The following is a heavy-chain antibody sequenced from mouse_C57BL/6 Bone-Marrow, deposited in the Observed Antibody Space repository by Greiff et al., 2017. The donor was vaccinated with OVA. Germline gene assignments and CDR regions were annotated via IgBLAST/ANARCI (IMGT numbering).Heavy chain of an antibody. CDR3: AIERYYGYDGWYFDV. CDR1: GYTFTSYW. V-gene: IGHV1-74*01. J-gene: IGHJ1*03. CDR2: IHPSDSDT. Sequence: QVQLQQPGAELVKPGASVKVSCKASGYTFTSYWMHWVKQRPGQGLEWIGRIHPSDSDTNYNQKFKGKATLTVDKSSSTAYMQLSSLTSEDSAVYDCAIERYYGYDGWYFDVWGTGTTVTVSS. D-gene: IGHD2-2*01.